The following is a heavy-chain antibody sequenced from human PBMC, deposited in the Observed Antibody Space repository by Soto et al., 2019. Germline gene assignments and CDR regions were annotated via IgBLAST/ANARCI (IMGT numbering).Heavy chain of an antibody. V-gene: IGHV4-59*12. CDR1: GASINTYY. J-gene: IGHJ6*03. Sequence: SETLSLTCTVSGASINTYYWAWIRQPPGKGLEWIGYIHNSGTTNYNPSLKSRVTISVDTSKNQFSLKLSSVTAADTAVYYCARGRRITIFGVVRPYYYYMDVWGKGTTVTVSS. CDR3: ARGRRITIFGVVRPYYYYMDV. CDR2: IHNSGTT. D-gene: IGHD3-3*01.